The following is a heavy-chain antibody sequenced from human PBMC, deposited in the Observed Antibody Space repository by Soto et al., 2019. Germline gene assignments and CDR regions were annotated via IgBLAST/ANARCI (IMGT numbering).Heavy chain of an antibody. CDR1: GFTFNNYW. Sequence: LRLSCAASGFTFNNYWMHWVRQAPGKGLVWVSRIKTDGSSPNYADSVEGRFTISSDNAKNTLYLQMNSLRVEDTAVYYCARDRIAGSGSCDNWGQGTLVTVSS. CDR2: IKTDGSSP. CDR3: ARDRIAGSGSCDN. V-gene: IGHV3-74*01. D-gene: IGHD3-10*01. J-gene: IGHJ4*02.